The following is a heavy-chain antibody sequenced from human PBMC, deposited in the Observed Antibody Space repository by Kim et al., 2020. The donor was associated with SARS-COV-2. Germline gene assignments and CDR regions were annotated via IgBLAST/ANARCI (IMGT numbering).Heavy chain of an antibody. J-gene: IGHJ6*02. CDR3: ARGGLYGGETFGVAV. Sequence: SETLSLTCTVSGGSLRRYYWSWIRQPPGKGLEWIGYIYYSGTTNYNPSLKSRVTLSVDTSKNPFSLKLNSVTAAATAVYYCARGGLYGGETFGVAVGGQGTTGTVSS. D-gene: IGHD3-10*01. CDR2: IYYSGTT. CDR1: GGSLRRYY. V-gene: IGHV4-59*01.